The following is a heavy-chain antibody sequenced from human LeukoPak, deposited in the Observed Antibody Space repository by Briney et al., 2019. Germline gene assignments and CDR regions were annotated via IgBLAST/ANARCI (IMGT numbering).Heavy chain of an antibody. V-gene: IGHV3-21*01. CDR2: ISSSSSYI. J-gene: IGHJ4*02. CDR3: ARGGAARPDF. Sequence: GGSLRLSCAASGFTFSSYEMNWVRQAPGKGLAWVSSISSSSSYIYYADSVKGRFTISRDNAKNSLYLQMNSLRAEDTAVYYCARGGAARPDFWGQGTLVTVSS. CDR1: GFTFSSYE. D-gene: IGHD6-6*01.